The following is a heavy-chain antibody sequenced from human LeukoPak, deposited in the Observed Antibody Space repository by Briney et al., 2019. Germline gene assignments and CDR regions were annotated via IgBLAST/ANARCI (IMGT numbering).Heavy chain of an antibody. CDR3: ARARYSSPGIDY. V-gene: IGHV1-8*01. Sequence: ASVKVSCKASGYTFTSYDINWVRQATGQGLEWMGWMNPNSGNTGYAQKFQGRVTMTRNTSISTAYMELSSLRSDDTAVYYCARARYSSPGIDYWGQGTLVTVSS. CDR1: GYTFTSYD. D-gene: IGHD6-13*01. CDR2: MNPNSGNT. J-gene: IGHJ4*02.